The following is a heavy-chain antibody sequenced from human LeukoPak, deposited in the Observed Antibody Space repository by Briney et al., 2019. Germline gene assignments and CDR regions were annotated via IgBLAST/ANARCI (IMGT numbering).Heavy chain of an antibody. CDR2: VSNGGLI. D-gene: IGHD5/OR15-5a*01. V-gene: IGHV4-38-2*02. CDR3: ARDHDVYDWSIDY. CDR1: GYSISSGHL. Sequence: PSETLSLTCAVSGYSISSGHLWAWIRQAPGKGLEWLGSVSNGGLIYYNPSVKSRITISVDASKNQFSLKLRSAAAADTSVYYCARDHDVYDWSIDYWGQGILVALSS. J-gene: IGHJ4*02.